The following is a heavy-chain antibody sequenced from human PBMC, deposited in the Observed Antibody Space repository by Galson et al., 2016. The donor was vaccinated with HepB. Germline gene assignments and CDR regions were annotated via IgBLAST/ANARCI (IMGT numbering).Heavy chain of an antibody. CDR3: ARTVFGVVVPDLYFDF. CDR2: IYYSGTT. D-gene: IGHD3-3*01. V-gene: IGHV4-59*06. J-gene: IGHJ4*02. Sequence: ETLSLTCTVSGGSISSYYWSWIRQPPGKGLEWIGSIYYSGTTYFNPSLKSRVTMSMDPPNNQFSLWLASVTAADAALYYCARTVFGVVVPDLYFDFWGQGSLVTVSS. CDR1: GGSISSYY.